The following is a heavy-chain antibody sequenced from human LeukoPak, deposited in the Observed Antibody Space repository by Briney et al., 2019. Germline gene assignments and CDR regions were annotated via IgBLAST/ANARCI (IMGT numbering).Heavy chain of an antibody. J-gene: IGHJ4*02. CDR2: ISDSGGGT. CDR3: AREPNYYDRPVGHFDY. V-gene: IGHV3-23*01. Sequence: GGSLRLSCAASGFTFSRNAMTWVRQAPGKGPEWVSAISDSGGGTYYADSVKGRFNISRDNSKNTLYLQMNSLRAEDTAVYYCAREPNYYDRPVGHFDYWGQGTLVTVSS. D-gene: IGHD3-22*01. CDR1: GFTFSRNA.